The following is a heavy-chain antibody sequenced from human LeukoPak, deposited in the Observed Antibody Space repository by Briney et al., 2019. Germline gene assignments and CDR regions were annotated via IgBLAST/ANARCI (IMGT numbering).Heavy chain of an antibody. CDR1: GGSISSYY. D-gene: IGHD1-1*01. J-gene: IGHJ3*02. V-gene: IGHV4-59*08. CDR3: ARQSMNWGYTTGAFDI. Sequence: SETLSLTCTVSGGSISSYYWSWIRQPPGKGLEWIGYIYYSGSTNYNPSLKSRVTISVDTSKNQFSLKLSSVTAADTAVYYCARQSMNWGYTTGAFDIWGQGTMVTVSS. CDR2: IYYSGST.